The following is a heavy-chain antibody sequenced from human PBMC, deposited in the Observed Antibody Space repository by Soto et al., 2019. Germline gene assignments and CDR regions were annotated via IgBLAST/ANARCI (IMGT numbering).Heavy chain of an antibody. D-gene: IGHD1-26*01. CDR3: ARSGSGSYTGVFFDY. CDR1: GGSISSSNW. CDR2: IYHSGST. Sequence: QVQLQESGPGLVKPSGTLSLTCAVSGGSISSSNWWSWVRQPPGKGLEWIGEIYHSGSTNYNPSLKSRVTISVDKSRNQFSLKLSSVTAADTAVYYGARSGSGSYTGVFFDYWGQGTLVTVSS. V-gene: IGHV4-4*02. J-gene: IGHJ4*02.